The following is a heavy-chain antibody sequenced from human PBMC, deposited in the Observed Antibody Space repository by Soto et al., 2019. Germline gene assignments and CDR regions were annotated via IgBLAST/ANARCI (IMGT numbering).Heavy chain of an antibody. J-gene: IGHJ4*02. CDR1: GFTFSSYA. CDR3: AKDPSIVVVVAAVDY. V-gene: IGHV3-23*01. CDR2: ISGSGGST. D-gene: IGHD2-15*01. Sequence: EVQLLESGGGLVQPGGSLRLSCAASGFTFSSYAMSWVRQAPGKGLEWVSAISGSGGSTYYADSVKGRFTISRDNSKNTLYLQMNSLGAEDTAVYYCAKDPSIVVVVAAVDYCGQGTLVTVSS.